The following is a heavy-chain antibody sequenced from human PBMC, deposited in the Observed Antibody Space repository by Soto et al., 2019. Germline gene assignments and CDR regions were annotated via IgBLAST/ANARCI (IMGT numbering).Heavy chain of an antibody. CDR2: INHSGST. V-gene: IGHV4-34*01. D-gene: IGHD2-15*01. CDR1: GGSFSGYY. CDR3: ARGPRTVVVVAATTGNWLDP. Sequence: SETLSLTCAVYGGSFSGYYWSRIRQPPGKGLEWIGEINHSGSTNYNPSLKSRVTISVDTSKNQFSLKLSSVTAADTAVYYCARGPRTVVVVAATTGNWLDPWGQGTLVTVSS. J-gene: IGHJ5*02.